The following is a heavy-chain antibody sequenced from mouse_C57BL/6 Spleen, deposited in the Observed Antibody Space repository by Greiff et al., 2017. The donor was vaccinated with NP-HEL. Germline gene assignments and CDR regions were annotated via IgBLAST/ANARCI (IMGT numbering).Heavy chain of an antibody. Sequence: QVQLQQSGAELVRPGASVTLSCKASGYTFTDYEMHWVKQTPVHGLEWIGAIDPETGGTAYNQKFKGKAILTADKSSSTAYMELRSLTSEDSAVYYCTRGDYDYGGGDWGQGTSVTVSS. V-gene: IGHV1-15*01. J-gene: IGHJ4*01. D-gene: IGHD2-4*01. CDR2: IDPETGGT. CDR3: TRGDYDYGGGD. CDR1: GYTFTDYE.